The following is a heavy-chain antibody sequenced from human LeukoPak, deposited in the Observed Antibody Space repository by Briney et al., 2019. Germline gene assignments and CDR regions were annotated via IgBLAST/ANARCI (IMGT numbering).Heavy chain of an antibody. V-gene: IGHV1-46*01. D-gene: IGHD6-19*01. J-gene: IGHJ3*02. CDR2: INPNGGST. Sequence: ASVKVSCKASGYTFTSYYMHWVRQAPGQGLEWMGIINPNGGSTSYAQKFQGRVTMTRDTSTSTVYMELSSLRSEDTAVYYCARVSSGMRDAFDIWGQGTMVTVSS. CDR3: ARVSSGMRDAFDI. CDR1: GYTFTSYY.